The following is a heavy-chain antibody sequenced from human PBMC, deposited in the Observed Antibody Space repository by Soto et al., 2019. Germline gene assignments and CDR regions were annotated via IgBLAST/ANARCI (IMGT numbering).Heavy chain of an antibody. V-gene: IGHV1-3*01. J-gene: IGHJ4*02. Sequence: ASVKVSCKASGYTFTTYTIHWVRQAPGQSLEWMGWINADNDNTKYSQKFQGRVTITCDTSASTAYMELSSLRSEDTAVYYCARWTSSTWYFDYWGQEALVTVSS. CDR1: GYTFTTYT. D-gene: IGHD6-13*01. CDR3: ARWTSSTWYFDY. CDR2: INADNDNT.